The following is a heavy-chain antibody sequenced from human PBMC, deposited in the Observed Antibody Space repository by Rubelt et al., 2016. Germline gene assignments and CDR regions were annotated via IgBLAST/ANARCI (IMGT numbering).Heavy chain of an antibody. Sequence: QVQLQQWGAGLLKPSETLSLTCAVYGGSFSGFYWTWIRQTPGKGLEWIGEIYHSGTTTNYNPSLKSRVTISLDASKKQFSRKLSSVTAADTAVYYCARDDYGDSYFDYWGQGTLVTVSS. J-gene: IGHJ4*02. CDR3: ARDDYGDSYFDY. CDR2: IYHSGTTT. V-gene: IGHV4-34*01. CDR1: GGSFSGFY. D-gene: IGHD4-17*01.